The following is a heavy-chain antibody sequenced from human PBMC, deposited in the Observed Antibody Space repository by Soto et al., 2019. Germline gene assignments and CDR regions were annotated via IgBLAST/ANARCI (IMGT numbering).Heavy chain of an antibody. CDR2: ISGSGGST. J-gene: IGHJ4*02. CDR1: GFTFSSYA. Sequence: GGSLRLCCAASGFTFSSYAMSWVRQAPGKGLEWVSAISGSGGSTYYADSVKGRFTISRDNSKNTLYLQMNSLRAEDTAVYYCAKDRSPLRIAVAGSDYWGQGTLVTVSS. CDR3: AKDRSPLRIAVAGSDY. D-gene: IGHD6-19*01. V-gene: IGHV3-23*01.